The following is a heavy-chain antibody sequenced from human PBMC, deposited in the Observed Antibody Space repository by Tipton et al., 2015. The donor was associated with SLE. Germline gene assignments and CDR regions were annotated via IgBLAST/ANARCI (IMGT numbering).Heavy chain of an antibody. Sequence: TLSLTCTVSGGSITGYYWSWIRQPPGKGLEWIGYIYYSGSANYNPSFKSRVTLSVDTSKNQISLKLTSVTAADTAVYYCARRSDWNDYWGQGTLVTVSS. CDR3: ARRSDWNDY. D-gene: IGHD1-1*01. J-gene: IGHJ4*02. CDR2: IYYSGSA. V-gene: IGHV4-59*08. CDR1: GGSITGYY.